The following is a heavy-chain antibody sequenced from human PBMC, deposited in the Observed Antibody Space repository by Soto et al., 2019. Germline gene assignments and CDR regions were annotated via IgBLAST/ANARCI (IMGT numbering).Heavy chain of an antibody. V-gene: IGHV3-53*01. J-gene: IGHJ6*02. CDR3: ARRSSPAYYYGMDV. Sequence: GGSLRLSCAASGFTVSSNYMSWVRQAPGKGLEWVSVIFSGGSTYYADSVKGRFTISRDNSKNTLYLQMNSLRAEDTAVYYCARRSSPAYYYGMDVWGQGTTVTGSS. CDR1: GFTVSSNY. CDR2: IFSGGST.